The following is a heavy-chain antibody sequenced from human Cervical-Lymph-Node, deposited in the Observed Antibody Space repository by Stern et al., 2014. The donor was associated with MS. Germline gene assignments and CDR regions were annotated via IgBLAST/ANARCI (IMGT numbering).Heavy chain of an antibody. Sequence: EVQLVESGGGLAQPGRSLRLSCAASGFTFDDYAMHWVRQAPGRGLEWVSGLSWDGSRVGYADSVKGRFTISRDNTKNSLYLQMNSLRTDDTALYYCAKGTYSSGWGYYFDYWGQGALVTVSS. D-gene: IGHD6-19*01. V-gene: IGHV3-9*01. CDR2: LSWDGSRV. CDR3: AKGTYSSGWGYYFDY. J-gene: IGHJ4*02. CDR1: GFTFDDYA.